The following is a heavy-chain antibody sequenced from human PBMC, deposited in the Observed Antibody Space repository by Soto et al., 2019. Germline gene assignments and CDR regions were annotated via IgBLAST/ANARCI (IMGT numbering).Heavy chain of an antibody. J-gene: IGHJ5*02. CDR3: ARGGYGDYSGWFDP. V-gene: IGHV4-31*03. CDR1: GGSISSGGYY. D-gene: IGHD4-17*01. CDR2: IYYSGST. Sequence: QVQLQESGPGLVKPSQTLSLTCTVSGGSISSGGYYWSWIRQHPGKGLEWIGYIYYSGSTYYNPSLKSRVTSSVDTSKNQFSLKLSSVTAADRAVYYCARGGYGDYSGWFDPWGQGTLVTVSS.